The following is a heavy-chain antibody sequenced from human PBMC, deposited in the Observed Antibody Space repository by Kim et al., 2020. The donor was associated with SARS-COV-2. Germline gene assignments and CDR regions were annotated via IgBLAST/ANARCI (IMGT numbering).Heavy chain of an antibody. Sequence: GGSLRLSCATSGFTFRDHYMDWVRQAPGKGLEWVGRIRNKASSYTTEYAASVKGRFTVSRDESRNSLYLQMNSLKIEDTAVYYCARANTATRYFDSWGQGTLVTVSS. CDR1: GFTFRDHY. CDR3: ARANTATRYFDS. CDR2: IRNKASSYTT. J-gene: IGHJ4*02. V-gene: IGHV3-72*01. D-gene: IGHD4-4*01.